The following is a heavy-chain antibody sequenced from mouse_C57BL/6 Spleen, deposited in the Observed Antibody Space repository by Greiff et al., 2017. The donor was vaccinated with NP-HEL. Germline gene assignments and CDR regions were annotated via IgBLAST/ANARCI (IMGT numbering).Heavy chain of an antibody. CDR1: GFNIKDYY. CDR2: IDPEDGET. J-gene: IGHJ3*01. V-gene: IGHV14-2*01. CDR3: GREDYDSDY. Sequence: VQLQQSGAELVKPGASVKLSCTASGFNIKDYYMHWVKQKTEQGLEWIGRIDPEDGETKYDPKFQGKATITSDTSSNTAYLQLSSLTSEDTGVYYCGREDYDSDYWGQGTMVTVSA. D-gene: IGHD1-1*01.